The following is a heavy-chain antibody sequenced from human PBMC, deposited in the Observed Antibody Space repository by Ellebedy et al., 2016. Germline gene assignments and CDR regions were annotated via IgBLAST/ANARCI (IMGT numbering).Heavy chain of an antibody. J-gene: IGHJ4*02. CDR1: GFSFRTYA. CDR2: ISYDETNK. CDR3: AKDSRSGYFYDASSYSGPPSYLDF. D-gene: IGHD3-22*01. Sequence: GGSLRLSCEGSGFSFRTYAMHWVRQAPGKGLEWVAVISYDETNKYYTDSVKGRFTVSRDNSKNTLYLQLSSLRIEDTAVYYCAKDSRSGYFYDASSYSGPPSYLDFWGLGTVVTVSS. V-gene: IGHV3-30*04.